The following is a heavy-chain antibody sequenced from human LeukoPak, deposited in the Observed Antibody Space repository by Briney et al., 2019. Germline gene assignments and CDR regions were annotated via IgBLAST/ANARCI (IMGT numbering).Heavy chain of an antibody. CDR1: GGSFSGYY. CDR3: ARGSHFTQWLRLGNYMDV. CDR2: IYYSGST. Sequence: SETLSLTCAVYGGSFSGYYWGWIRQPPGKGLEWIGSIYYSGSTYYNPSLKSRVTISVDTSKNQFSLKLSSVTAADTAVYYCARGSHFTQWLRLGNYMDVWGKGTTVTVSS. J-gene: IGHJ6*03. D-gene: IGHD5-12*01. V-gene: IGHV4-34*01.